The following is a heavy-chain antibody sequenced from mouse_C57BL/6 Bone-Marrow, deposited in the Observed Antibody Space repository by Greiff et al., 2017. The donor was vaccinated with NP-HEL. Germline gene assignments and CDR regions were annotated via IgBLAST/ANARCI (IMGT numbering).Heavy chain of an antibody. J-gene: IGHJ3*01. CDR1: GFTFSSYA. CDR3: TREDYGIFAY. Sequence: EVQLQESGEGLVKPGGSLKLSCAASGFTFSSYAMSWVRQTPEKRLEWVAYISSGGDYTYYADTVKGRFTISRDNARNTLYLQMSSLKSEDTAMYYCTREDYGIFAYWGQGTLVTVSA. CDR2: ISSGGDYT. D-gene: IGHD1-1*01. V-gene: IGHV5-9-1*02.